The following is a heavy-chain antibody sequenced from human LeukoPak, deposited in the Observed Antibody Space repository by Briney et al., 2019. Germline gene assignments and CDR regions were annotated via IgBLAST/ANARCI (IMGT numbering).Heavy chain of an antibody. Sequence: AXXKVSCKASGYTFTSYDINWVRQAPGQGLEWMGWMNPNSGNTDYAQKFQGRVTITRNTSISTAYMELSSLRSEDTAVYYCARGAAHMDVWGKGTTVTVSS. CDR2: MNPNSGNT. D-gene: IGHD2-15*01. V-gene: IGHV1-8*03. CDR3: ARGAAHMDV. J-gene: IGHJ6*03. CDR1: GYTFTSYD.